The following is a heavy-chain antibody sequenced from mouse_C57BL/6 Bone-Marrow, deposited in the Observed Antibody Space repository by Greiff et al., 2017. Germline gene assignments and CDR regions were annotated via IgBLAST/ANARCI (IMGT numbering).Heavy chain of an antibody. D-gene: IGHD1-1*01. CDR1: GYTFTSYW. V-gene: IGHV1-64*01. J-gene: IGHJ2*01. CDR3: AIWSSYYYGLDY. CDR2: IHPTSGST. Sequence: QVQLQQPGAELVKPGASVKLSCKASGYTFTSYWMHWVKQRPGHGLEWIGMIHPTSGSTNYNEKFKSKATLTVDKSSSTAYMQLSSLTSEASAVYYCAIWSSYYYGLDYWGQGTTLTVSS.